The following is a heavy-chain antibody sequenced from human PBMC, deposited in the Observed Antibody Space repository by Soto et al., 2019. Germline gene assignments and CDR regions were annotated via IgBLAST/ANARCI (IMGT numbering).Heavy chain of an antibody. CDR1: GFTFNSYA. Sequence: QVQLVESGGGVVQPGRSLRLSCAASGFTFNSYAMHWVRQAPGKGLEWVAVISYDGGNKYYADSVKGRFTISRDNSKNTLYLQMNSLRAEDTAVYYCARDPGSGWPPFDYWCQGTLVTVSS. CDR3: ARDPGSGWPPFDY. V-gene: IGHV3-30-3*01. J-gene: IGHJ4*02. D-gene: IGHD6-19*01. CDR2: ISYDGGNK.